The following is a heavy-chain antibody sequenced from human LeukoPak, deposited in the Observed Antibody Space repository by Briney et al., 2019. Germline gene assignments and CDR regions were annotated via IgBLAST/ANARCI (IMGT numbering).Heavy chain of an antibody. V-gene: IGHV5-51*01. J-gene: IGHJ5*02. D-gene: IGHD3-16*01. CDR1: GYRFTTYW. CDR2: IYPGDSDT. Sequence: GEYLKISCKGSGYRFTTYWIGWVRQMPGKGREWMGIIYPGDSDTRYSPSFQGQVTISADKSINTAYLQWSSLKASDTAMYYCARGVYYDNVWGFDPWGQGTLVTVSS. CDR3: ARGVYYDNVWGFDP.